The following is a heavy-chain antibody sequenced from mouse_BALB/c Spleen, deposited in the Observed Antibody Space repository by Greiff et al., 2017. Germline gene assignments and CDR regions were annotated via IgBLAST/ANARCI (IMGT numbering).Heavy chain of an antibody. CDR1: GFTFSSFG. CDR3: ARPYYYGSGDYAMDY. V-gene: IGHV5-17*02. D-gene: IGHD1-1*01. J-gene: IGHJ4*01. Sequence: EVKVVESGGGLVQPGGSRKLSCAASGFTFSSFGMHWVRQAPEKGLEWVAYISSGSSTIYYADTVKGRFTISRDNPKNTLFLQMTSLRSEDTAMYYCARPYYYGSGDYAMDYWGQGTSVTVSS. CDR2: ISSGSSTI.